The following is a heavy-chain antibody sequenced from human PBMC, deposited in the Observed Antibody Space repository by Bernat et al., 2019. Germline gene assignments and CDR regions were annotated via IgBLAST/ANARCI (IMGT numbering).Heavy chain of an antibody. CDR1: GYTFTGYY. J-gene: IGHJ4*02. CDR2: INPNSSGT. CDR3: ARVVRDDSLSPIVDY. D-gene: IGHD3-3*01. Sequence: QVQLVQSGAEVKKPGASVKVSCKASGYTFTGYYMHWVRQAPGQGLEWMGRINPNSSGTNYAQKFQGKVTMTRETSISTAYMELSRLRSDDTAVYYCARVVRDDSLSPIVDYWGQGTLVTVSP. V-gene: IGHV1-2*06.